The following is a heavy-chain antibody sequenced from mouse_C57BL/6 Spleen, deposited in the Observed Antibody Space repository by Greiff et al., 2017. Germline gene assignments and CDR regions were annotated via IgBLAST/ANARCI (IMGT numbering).Heavy chain of an antibody. CDR3: ARISYDYDGG. V-gene: IGHV1-52*01. CDR2: IDPSDSET. D-gene: IGHD2-4*01. Sequence: QVQLQQPGAELVRPGSSVKLSCKASGYTFTSYWMHWVKQRPIQGLEWIGNIDPSDSETHYNQKFKDKATLTVDKSSSTAYMQLSSLTSEDSAVYYCARISYDYDGGWGQGTTLTVSS. J-gene: IGHJ2*01. CDR1: GYTFTSYW.